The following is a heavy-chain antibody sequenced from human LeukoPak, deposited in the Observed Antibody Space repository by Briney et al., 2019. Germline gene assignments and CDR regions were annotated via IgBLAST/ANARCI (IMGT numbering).Heavy chain of an antibody. CDR2: ISGSGGST. V-gene: IGHV3-23*01. CDR3: ARDRGIAAAGLGGFDP. Sequence: PGGSLRLSCAASGFTFSSYAMSWVRQAPGKGLEWVSAISGSGGSTYYADSVKGRFTISRDNSKNTLYLQMNSLRAEDTAVYYCARDRGIAAAGLGGFDPWGQGTLVTVSS. J-gene: IGHJ5*02. CDR1: GFTFSSYA. D-gene: IGHD6-13*01.